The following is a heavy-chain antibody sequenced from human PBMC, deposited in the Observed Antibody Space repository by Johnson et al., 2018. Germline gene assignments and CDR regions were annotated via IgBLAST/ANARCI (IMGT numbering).Heavy chain of an antibody. J-gene: IGHJ3*02. CDR1: GGTFSSYA. D-gene: IGHD3-22*01. V-gene: IGHV1-69*01. Sequence: QVQLVQSGAEVKKPGSSVKVSCKASGGTFSSYAISWVRQAPGQGLEWMGGIIPIFGTANYAQKFQGRVTITADESTSTAYLELSRLGSEDTAVYYCASAREVQVNVIEAFDIWGQGTMVTVSS. CDR2: IIPIFGTA. CDR3: ASAREVQVNVIEAFDI.